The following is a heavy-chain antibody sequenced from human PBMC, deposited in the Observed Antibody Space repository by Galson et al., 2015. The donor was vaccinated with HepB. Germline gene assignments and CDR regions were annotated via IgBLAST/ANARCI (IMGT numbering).Heavy chain of an antibody. CDR3: ARDREVRGVINYYYGMDV. CDR2: ISSSGSYI. Sequence: SLRLSCAVSGFIFSSYSMNWVRQAPGKGLEWVSSISSSGSYIYYADSVRGRFTISRDNAKNSLYLQMNSLRAEDTAVYYCARDREVRGVINYYYGMDVWGQGTTVTVSS. V-gene: IGHV3-21*01. CDR1: GFIFSSYS. D-gene: IGHD3-10*01. J-gene: IGHJ6*02.